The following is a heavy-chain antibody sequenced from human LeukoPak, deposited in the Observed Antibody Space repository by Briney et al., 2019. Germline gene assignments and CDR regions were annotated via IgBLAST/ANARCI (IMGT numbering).Heavy chain of an antibody. J-gene: IGHJ4*02. CDR1: GYTFSDYY. Sequence: ASVKVSCKASGYTFSDYYLHWLRQAPGQGLEWMGWINPYSGGTNYAQKFQGRVTMTRDTSISTAYMELSRLRSEDTAVYYCARVADYYGSGSYERIPDYWGQGTLVTVSS. CDR2: INPYSGGT. V-gene: IGHV1-2*02. D-gene: IGHD3-10*01. CDR3: ARVADYYGSGSYERIPDY.